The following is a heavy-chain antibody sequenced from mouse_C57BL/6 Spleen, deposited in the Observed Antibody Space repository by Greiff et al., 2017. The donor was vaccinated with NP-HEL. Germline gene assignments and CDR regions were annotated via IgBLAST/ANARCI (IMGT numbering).Heavy chain of an antibody. Sequence: EVQRVESGGGSVQPKGSLKLSCAASGFSFNTYAMNWVRQAPGKGLEWVARIRSKSNNYATYYADSVKDRFTISRDDSESMLYLQMNNLKTEDTAMYYCVRSLYAMDYWGQGTSVTVSS. D-gene: IGHD6-1*01. CDR3: VRSLYAMDY. CDR1: GFSFNTYA. V-gene: IGHV10-1*01. J-gene: IGHJ4*01. CDR2: IRSKSNNYAT.